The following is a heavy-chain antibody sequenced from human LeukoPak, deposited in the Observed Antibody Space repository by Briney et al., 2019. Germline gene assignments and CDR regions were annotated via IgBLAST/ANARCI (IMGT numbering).Heavy chain of an antibody. J-gene: IGHJ3*02. D-gene: IGHD3-9*01. Sequence: SVKVSCKASGGTFSSYAISWVRQAPGQGLEWMGGIIPIFGTANYAQKFQGRVTITADESTSTAYMELSSLRSEDTAVYYCARDRIRYFDWLFEAFDIWGQGTMVTVSS. CDR2: IIPIFGTA. CDR3: ARDRIRYFDWLFEAFDI. V-gene: IGHV1-69*13. CDR1: GGTFSSYA.